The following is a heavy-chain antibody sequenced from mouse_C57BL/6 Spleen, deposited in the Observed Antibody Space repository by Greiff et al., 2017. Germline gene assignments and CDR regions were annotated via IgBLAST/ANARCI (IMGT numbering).Heavy chain of an antibody. CDR3: ARANDGYYDSDY. D-gene: IGHD2-3*01. J-gene: IGHJ2*01. V-gene: IGHV1-52*01. Sequence: QVQLKQPGAELVRPGSSVKLSCKASGYTFTSYWMHWVKQRPIQGLEWIGNIDPSDSETHYNQKFKDKATLTVDKSSSTAYMQLSSLTSEDSAVYYCARANDGYYDSDYWGQGTTLTVSS. CDR2: IDPSDSET. CDR1: GYTFTSYW.